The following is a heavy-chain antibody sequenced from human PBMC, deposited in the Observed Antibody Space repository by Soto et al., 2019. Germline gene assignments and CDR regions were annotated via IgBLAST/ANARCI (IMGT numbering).Heavy chain of an antibody. CDR1: GFTFSSYW. D-gene: IGHD6-13*01. Sequence: PVGSLRLSCAASGFTFSSYWMSWVRQAPGKGLEWVANIKQDGSEKYYVDSVKGRFTISRDNAKNSLYLQMNSLRAEDTAVYYCARDGYSSSWDAFDIWGQGTMVTVSS. CDR3: ARDGYSSSWDAFDI. V-gene: IGHV3-7*01. J-gene: IGHJ3*02. CDR2: IKQDGSEK.